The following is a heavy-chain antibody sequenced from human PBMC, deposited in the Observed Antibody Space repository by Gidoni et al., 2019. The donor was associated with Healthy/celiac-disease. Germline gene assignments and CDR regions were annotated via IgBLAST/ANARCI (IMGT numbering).Heavy chain of an antibody. CDR2: ISYDGSNK. J-gene: IGHJ4*02. CDR1: GFPFSSYA. V-gene: IGHV3-30*01. Sequence: QVQLVESGGGVVQPGRSLRLSCAASGFPFSSYAMHWVRQAPGKGLEWVAVISYDGSNKYYADSVKGRFTISRDNSKNTLYLQMNSLRAEDTAVYYCARGDAPQAPLEDWGQGTLVTVSS. CDR3: ARGDAPQAPLED.